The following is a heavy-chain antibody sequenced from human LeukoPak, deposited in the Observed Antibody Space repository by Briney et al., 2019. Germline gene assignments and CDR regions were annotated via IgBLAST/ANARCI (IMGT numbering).Heavy chain of an antibody. CDR2: IGTAGDT. D-gene: IGHD2-8*01. CDR1: GFTFSSYD. V-gene: IGHV3-13*04. CDR3: ARSEAHGYRYFDL. J-gene: IGHJ2*01. Sequence: GGSLRLSCAASGFTFSSYDMYWVRQGTGKGLEWVSVIGTAGDTYYPGSVKGRFAISRENDKNSLYLQMNSLRAGDTAVYYCARSEAHGYRYFDLWGRGTLVTVSS.